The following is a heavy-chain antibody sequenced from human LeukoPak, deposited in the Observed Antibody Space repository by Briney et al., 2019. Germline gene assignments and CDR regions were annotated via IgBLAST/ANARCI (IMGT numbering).Heavy chain of an antibody. D-gene: IGHD4-17*01. J-gene: IGHJ4*02. CDR1: GGSISSSSYY. Sequence: KPSETLSLTCTVSGGSISSSSYYWGWIRQPPGKGLEWLGSIYYSGSTYYNPSLKSRVTISVDTSKNQFSLKLSSVTAADTAVYYCASLMTTVTRPDYWGQGTLVTVSS. CDR2: IYYSGST. CDR3: ASLMTTVTRPDY. V-gene: IGHV4-39*01.